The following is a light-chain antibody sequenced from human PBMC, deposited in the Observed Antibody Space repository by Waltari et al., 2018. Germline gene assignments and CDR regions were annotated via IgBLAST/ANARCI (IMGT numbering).Light chain of an antibody. CDR3: QSFDISLNGWV. Sequence: QSVLTPPPSVSGAPGQWVTISCTGSSSNIGAGSAVHWYQQLPGTAPKLLIYVNNRRPSGVPDRFSGSRSPTSASLAITGLQPEDEADYYCQSFDISLNGWVFGGGTKVTVL. CDR1: SSNIGAGSA. J-gene: IGLJ3*02. V-gene: IGLV1-40*01. CDR2: VNN.